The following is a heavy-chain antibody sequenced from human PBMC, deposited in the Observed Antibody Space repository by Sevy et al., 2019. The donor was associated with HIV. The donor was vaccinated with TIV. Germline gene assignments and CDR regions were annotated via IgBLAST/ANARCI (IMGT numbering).Heavy chain of an antibody. V-gene: IGHV3-23*01. CDR2: ISGGGGRT. CDR1: GFTFNEYA. D-gene: IGHD3-22*01. J-gene: IGHJ4*02. Sequence: GGSLRLSCGASGFTFNEYAMSWVRQAPGKGLERVSGISGGGGRTDYADSVKGRFTISRDNSKNTLYLQMNSLRADDTAVYYCAKDRFRNYYESSGYSIFDYWGQGTLVTVSS. CDR3: AKDRFRNYYESSGYSIFDY.